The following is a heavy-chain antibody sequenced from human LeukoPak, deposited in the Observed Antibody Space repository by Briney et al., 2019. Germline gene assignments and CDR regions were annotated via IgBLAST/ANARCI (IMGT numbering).Heavy chain of an antibody. V-gene: IGHV3-30*02. Sequence: PGGSLRLSCAASEFTSSNYDIHWVRQAPGKGLEWVAFIRYDGNTKYYADSVKGRFTISRDKSKNTLSLQMNSLRAEDTAIYYCAKDLRHYFDYWGQGTLVTVSS. CDR1: EFTSSNYD. J-gene: IGHJ4*02. CDR3: AKDLRHYFDY. CDR2: IRYDGNTK.